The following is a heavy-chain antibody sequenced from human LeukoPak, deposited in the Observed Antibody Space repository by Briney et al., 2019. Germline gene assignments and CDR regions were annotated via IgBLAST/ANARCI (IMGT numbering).Heavy chain of an antibody. D-gene: IGHD6-13*01. J-gene: IGHJ4*02. CDR1: GFTFSSYS. Sequence: GGSLRLSCAASGFTFSSYSMKWVRQAPGKGLEWVSSISSSSSYIYYADSVKGRFTISRDNAKNSLYLQMNSLRAEDTAVYYCAREPAAEVGGFDYWGQGTLVTVSS. CDR3: AREPAAEVGGFDY. V-gene: IGHV3-21*01. CDR2: ISSSSSYI.